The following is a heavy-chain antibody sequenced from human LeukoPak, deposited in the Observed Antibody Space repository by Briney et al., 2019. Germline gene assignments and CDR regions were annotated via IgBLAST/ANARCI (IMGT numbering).Heavy chain of an antibody. Sequence: GGSLRLSCAASGFTFSSYAMSWVRQASGKGLEWVSAISGSGGSTYYADSVKGRFTISRDNSKNTLYLQMNSLRAEDTAVYYCAKSWDFWSGYDYWGQGTLVTVSS. CDR2: ISGSGGST. CDR3: AKSWDFWSGYDY. V-gene: IGHV3-23*01. J-gene: IGHJ4*02. D-gene: IGHD3-3*01. CDR1: GFTFSSYA.